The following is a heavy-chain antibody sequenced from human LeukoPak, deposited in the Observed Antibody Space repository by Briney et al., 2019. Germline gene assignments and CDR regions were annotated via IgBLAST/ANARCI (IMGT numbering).Heavy chain of an antibody. Sequence: GGSLRVSCAASGFTFSSYGMRWGRQAPGKGVGRGAVIWYDGSNKYYADSVKGRFTISTDNSTNTLYLQMNSLRAEDTAVYYCARVGYSASGSYPFDYWGQGTLVTVSS. D-gene: IGHD3-10*01. V-gene: IGHV3-33*01. CDR3: ARVGYSASGSYPFDY. J-gene: IGHJ4*02. CDR2: IWYDGSNK. CDR1: GFTFSSYG.